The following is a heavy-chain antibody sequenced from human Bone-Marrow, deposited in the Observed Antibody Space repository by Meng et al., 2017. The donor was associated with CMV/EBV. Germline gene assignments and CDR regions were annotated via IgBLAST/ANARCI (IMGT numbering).Heavy chain of an antibody. CDR2: INHSGST. CDR3: ARVVRASSGYFDY. CDR1: GGSFSGYY. V-gene: IGHV4-34*01. Sequence: GSLRLSCAVYGGSFSGYYWSWIRQPPGKGLEWIGEINHSGSTNYNPSLKSRVTISVDTSKNQFSLQLNSVTPEDTAVYYCARVVRASSGYFDYWGQGTLVTVSS. D-gene: IGHD3-22*01. J-gene: IGHJ4*02.